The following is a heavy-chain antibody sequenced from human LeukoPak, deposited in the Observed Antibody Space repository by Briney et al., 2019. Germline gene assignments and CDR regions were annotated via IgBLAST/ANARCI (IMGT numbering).Heavy chain of an antibody. D-gene: IGHD1-26*01. J-gene: IGHJ4*02. CDR2: IYSGGST. CDR3: ARSLSGSYYDY. V-gene: IGHV3-66*01. Sequence: GGSLRLSCAASGFTVSSNYMSWVRQAPGKGLEWVSVIYSGGSTYYADSVKGRFTISRDNSKNTLYLQMNSLRAEDTAVYYCARSLSGSYYDYWGQGALVTVSS. CDR1: GFTVSSNY.